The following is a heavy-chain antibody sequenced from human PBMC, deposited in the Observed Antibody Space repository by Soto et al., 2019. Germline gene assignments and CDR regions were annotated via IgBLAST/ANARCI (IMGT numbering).Heavy chain of an antibody. D-gene: IGHD3-22*01. Sequence: PGESLKISCKGSGYSFTSYWIGWVRQMPGKGLEWMGIIYPGDSVIRYSPSFQGQVTISADKSISTAYLQWSSLKASDTAMYYCARHGRDYYDSSGSIEWGQGTLVTVSS. J-gene: IGHJ4*02. CDR2: IYPGDSVI. V-gene: IGHV5-51*01. CDR3: ARHGRDYYDSSGSIE. CDR1: GYSFTSYW.